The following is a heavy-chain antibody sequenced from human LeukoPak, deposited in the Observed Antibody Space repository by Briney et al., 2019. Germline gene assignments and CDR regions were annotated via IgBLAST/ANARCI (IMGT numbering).Heavy chain of an antibody. D-gene: IGHD4-17*01. V-gene: IGHV4-59*08. CDR1: GGSINNYF. J-gene: IGHJ4*02. Sequence: SETLSLTCSVSGGSINNYFWTWIRQPPGKGLEWIGDIYYSGRTNYRPSLKSRVTMSVDTSQNQFSLKLSSVTAADTAVYYCATLSPVYGDYGVFHYWGQGILVTVSS. CDR3: ATLSPVYGDYGVFHY. CDR2: IYYSGRT.